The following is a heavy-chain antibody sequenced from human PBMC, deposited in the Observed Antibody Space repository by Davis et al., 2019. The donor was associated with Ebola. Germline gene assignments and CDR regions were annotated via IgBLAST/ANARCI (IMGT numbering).Heavy chain of an antibody. CDR2: INPNSGGT. V-gene: IGHV1-2*04. J-gene: IGHJ1*01. D-gene: IGHD6-6*01. CDR3: ARDGWGRWSSSSLEQYFQH. Sequence: ASVKVSCKASGGTFSSYAISWVRQAPGQGLEWMGWINPNSGGTNYAQKFQGWVTMTRDTSISTAYMELSSLRSEDTAVYYCARDGWGRWSSSSLEQYFQHWGQGTLVTVSS. CDR1: GGTFSSYA.